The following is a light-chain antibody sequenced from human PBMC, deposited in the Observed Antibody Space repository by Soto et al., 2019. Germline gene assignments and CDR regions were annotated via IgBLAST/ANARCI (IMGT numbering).Light chain of an antibody. CDR1: SSDVGGYHY. CDR2: DVS. Sequence: QSVLTQPASVSGSPGQSITISCTGTSSDVGGYHYVSWYQQYPGKAPKVMIYDVSNRPSGVSNRFSGFKSGTTASLTISGLQAEDEADYYCSSYTSSITYVFGTGTKVTVL. CDR3: SSYTSSITYV. V-gene: IGLV2-14*01. J-gene: IGLJ1*01.